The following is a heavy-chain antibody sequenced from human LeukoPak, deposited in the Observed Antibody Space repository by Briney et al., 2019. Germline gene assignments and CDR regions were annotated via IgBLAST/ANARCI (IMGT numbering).Heavy chain of an antibody. CDR3: AKPAGDYGDYYFDY. J-gene: IGHJ4*02. D-gene: IGHD4-17*01. CDR1: GGSISSYY. V-gene: IGHV4-59*08. Sequence: PSETLSLTCTVSGGSISSYYWSWIRQPPGKGLEWIGYIYYSGSTNYNPSLKSRVTISVDTSKNQFSLKLSSVTAADTAVYYCAKPAGDYGDYYFDYWGQGTLVTVSS. CDR2: IYYSGST.